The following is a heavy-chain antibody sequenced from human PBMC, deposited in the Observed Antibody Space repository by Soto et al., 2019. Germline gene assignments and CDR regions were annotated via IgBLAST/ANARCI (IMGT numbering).Heavy chain of an antibody. J-gene: IGHJ4*02. CDR2: ISYDGSNK. V-gene: IGHV3-30-3*01. CDR3: ARGPSSLTRFDY. D-gene: IGHD2-2*01. Sequence: GGSLRLSCAASGFTFSSYAMHWVRQAPGKGLEWVAVISYDGSNKYYADSVKGRSTISRDNSKNTLYVQMNSLRAEDTAVYYCARGPSSLTRFDYWGQGTLVTVSS. CDR1: GFTFSSYA.